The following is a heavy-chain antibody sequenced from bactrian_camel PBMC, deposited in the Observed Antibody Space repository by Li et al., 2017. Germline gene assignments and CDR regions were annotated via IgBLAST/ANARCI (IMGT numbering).Heavy chain of an antibody. CDR1: GFTFSLYN. J-gene: IGHJ4*01. CDR2: INGGGDRT. CDR3: AANPQRTRLCRVDTFNY. V-gene: IGHV3S40*01. D-gene: IGHD3*01. Sequence: VQLVESGGGLVQPGGSLRVACAASGFTFSLYNMYWVRQAPGKGLEWVSTINGGGDRTYYGDSVKGRFTISQDNAKNTVYLQMNSLKPEDSAMYYCAANPQRTRLCRVDTFNYWGQGTQVTVS.